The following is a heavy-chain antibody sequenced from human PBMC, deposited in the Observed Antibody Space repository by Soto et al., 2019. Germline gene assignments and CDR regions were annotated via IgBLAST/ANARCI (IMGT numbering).Heavy chain of an antibody. D-gene: IGHD3-9*01. J-gene: IGHJ4*02. CDR3: ARAKFLWSYFDY. V-gene: IGHV1-3*01. Sequence: ASVKVSCKASGYTFTSYAMHWVRQAPGQRLEWMGWINAGNGNTKYSQKFQGRVTITRDTSASTAYMELSSLRSEDTAVYYCARAKFLWSYFDYWGQGTLVTVSS. CDR1: GYTFTSYA. CDR2: INAGNGNT.